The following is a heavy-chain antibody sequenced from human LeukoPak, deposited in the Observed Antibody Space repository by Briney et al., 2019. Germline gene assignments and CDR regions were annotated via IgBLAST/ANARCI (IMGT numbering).Heavy chain of an antibody. CDR3: AGNNFYYFAY. Sequence: SETLSLTCTVSGGSISSGTSYWGWIRQPPGKGLEWIGSLYYTGGIYHNPSLKSRVTISVETSKNQFSLKVTSVTADDTAVYYCAGNNFYYFAYWGQGSLVTVSS. J-gene: IGHJ4*02. CDR1: GGSISSGTSY. CDR2: LYYTGGI. V-gene: IGHV4-39*01. D-gene: IGHD5-24*01.